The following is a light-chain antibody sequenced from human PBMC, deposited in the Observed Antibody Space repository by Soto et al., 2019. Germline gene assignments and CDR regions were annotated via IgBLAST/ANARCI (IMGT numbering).Light chain of an antibody. CDR1: SSDVGAYNL. CDR3: ASLTTTNFV. CDR2: EVS. J-gene: IGLJ1*01. Sequence: QSVLTQPASVSGSPGQSITISCTGTSSDVGAYNLVSWYQHHPDKAPKLMISEVSNRPSGVSDRFAGSKSGNTASLTISGLQAEDEADYYCASLTTTNFVLGTGTKLTVL. V-gene: IGLV2-14*01.